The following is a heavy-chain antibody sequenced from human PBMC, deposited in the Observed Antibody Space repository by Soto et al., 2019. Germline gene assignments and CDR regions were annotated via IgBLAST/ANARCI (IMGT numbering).Heavy chain of an antibody. CDR2: IYPGDSDT. V-gene: IGHV5-51*01. J-gene: IGHJ4*02. CDR1: GYSFTSYW. CDR3: ARPPYSASYYYFDQ. Sequence: GESLKISCNASGYSFTSYWIGWVRQMPGKGLEWMGIIYPGDSDTIYSPSLQGQVTISADKSISTAYLQWNSLKASDTAMYYCARPPYSASYYYFDQWGQGTPVTVSS. D-gene: IGHD1-26*01.